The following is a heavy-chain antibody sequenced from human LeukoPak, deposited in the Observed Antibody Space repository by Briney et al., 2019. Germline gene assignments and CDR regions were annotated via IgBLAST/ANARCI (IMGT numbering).Heavy chain of an antibody. J-gene: IGHJ4*02. CDR3: AGGKYSSSFIDFDY. V-gene: IGHV4-59*12. CDR1: GGSISYNY. D-gene: IGHD6-13*01. CDR2: IYYSGST. Sequence: SETLSLTCTVSGGSISYNYWSWIRQPPGKGLEWIGYIYYSGSTNYNPSFKSRVTTSVDTSKNQFSLKLSSVTAADTAVYYCAGGKYSSSFIDFDYWGQGTLVTVSS.